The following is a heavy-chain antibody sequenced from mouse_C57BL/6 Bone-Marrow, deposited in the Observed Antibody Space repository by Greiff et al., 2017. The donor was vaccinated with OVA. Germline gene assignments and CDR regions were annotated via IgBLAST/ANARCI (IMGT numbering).Heavy chain of an antibody. J-gene: IGHJ2*01. V-gene: IGHV1-15*01. CDR3: TRDYYYGSSYGY. CDR1: GYTFTDYE. D-gene: IGHD1-1*01. CDR2: IDPETGGT. Sequence: QVQLQQSGAELVRPGASVTLSCKASGYTFTDYEMHWVKQTPVHGLEWIGAIDPETGGTAYNQKFKGKAILTADKSSSTAYMELRSLTSEDSAVYYCTRDYYYGSSYGYWGQGTTLTVSS.